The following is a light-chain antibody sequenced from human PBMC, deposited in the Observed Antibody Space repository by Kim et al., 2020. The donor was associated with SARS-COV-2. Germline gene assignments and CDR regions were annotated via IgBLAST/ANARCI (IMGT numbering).Light chain of an antibody. V-gene: IGLV2-14*03. CDR1: NNDVGAYNY. J-gene: IGLJ3*02. CDR2: DVS. Sequence: QSALTQPASVSGSPGQSITISCTGTNNDVGAYNYVSWYQQHPGKAPKFMIYDVSKWPSGVSDRFSGSKSGNTASLTISGLQAEDEADYYCTSYTRSDTWVFGGGTQLTVL. CDR3: TSYTRSDTWV.